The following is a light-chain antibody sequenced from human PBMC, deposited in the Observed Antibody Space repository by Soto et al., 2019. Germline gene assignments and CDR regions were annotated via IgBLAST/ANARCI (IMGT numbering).Light chain of an antibody. V-gene: IGKV1-5*03. CDR2: KAS. CDR3: QHYNSYSEA. Sequence: EIEVTQSPSTLPASVGDRVTITCRASQSISNWLAWYQQKPGTAPKLLIYKASTLKSGVPSRFSGSGSGTEFTLTISSLQPDDFATYCCQHYNSYSEAFGQGTKVDIK. J-gene: IGKJ1*01. CDR1: QSISNW.